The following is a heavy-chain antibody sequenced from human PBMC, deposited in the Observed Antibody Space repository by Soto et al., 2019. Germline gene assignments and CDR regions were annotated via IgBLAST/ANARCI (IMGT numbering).Heavy chain of an antibody. CDR2: IIPIFGTA. Sequence: ASVKVSCKASGGTFSSYAISWVRQAPGQGLEWMGGIIPIFGTANYAQKFQGRVTITADESTSTAYMELSSLRSEDTAVYYCARVACTNGACRFGYLFLPAGAWGQGTLVTVSS. V-gene: IGHV1-69*13. CDR1: GGTFSSYA. D-gene: IGHD2-8*01. J-gene: IGHJ5*02. CDR3: ARVACTNGACRFGYLFLPAGA.